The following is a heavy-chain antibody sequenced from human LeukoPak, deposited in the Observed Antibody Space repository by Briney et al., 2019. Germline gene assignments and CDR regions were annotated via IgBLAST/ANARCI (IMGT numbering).Heavy chain of an antibody. CDR1: GGSISSHY. D-gene: IGHD2-15*01. V-gene: IGHV4-59*11. Sequence: SETLSLTCTVSGGSISSHYWSWIRQPPGKGLEWIGYIYYSGSTNYNPSLKSRVTISVDTSKNQFSLKLSFVTAADTAVYYCARGSSGRIIDYWGQGTLVTVSS. CDR2: IYYSGST. CDR3: ARGSSGRIIDY. J-gene: IGHJ4*02.